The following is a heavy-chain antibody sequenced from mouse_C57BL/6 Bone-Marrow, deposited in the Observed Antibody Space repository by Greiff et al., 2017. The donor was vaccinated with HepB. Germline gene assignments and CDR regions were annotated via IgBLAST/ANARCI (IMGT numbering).Heavy chain of an antibody. CDR3: ARSSYYYGSSPYWYFDV. J-gene: IGHJ1*03. Sequence: QVHVKQSGPELVKPGASVKISCKASGYAFSSSWMNWVKQRPGKGLEWIGRIYPGDGDTNYNGKFKGKATLTADKSSSTAYMQLSSLTSEDSAVYFCARSSYYYGSSPYWYFDVWGTGTTVTVAS. CDR1: GYAFSSSW. CDR2: IYPGDGDT. V-gene: IGHV1-82*01. D-gene: IGHD1-1*01.